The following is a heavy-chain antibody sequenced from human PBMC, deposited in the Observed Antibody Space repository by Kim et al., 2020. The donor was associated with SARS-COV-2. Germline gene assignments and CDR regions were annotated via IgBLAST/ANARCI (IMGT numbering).Heavy chain of an antibody. CDR3: ARGGGSCTGGVCYSNWFDP. CDR2: IIPIFGTA. Sequence: SVKVSCKASGGTFSSYAISWVRQAPGQGLEWMGGIIPIFGTANYAQKFQGRVTITADESTSTAYMELSSLRSEDTAVYYCARGGGSCTGGVCYSNWFDPWGQGTLVTVSS. V-gene: IGHV1-69*13. J-gene: IGHJ5*02. CDR1: GGTFSSYA. D-gene: IGHD2-8*02.